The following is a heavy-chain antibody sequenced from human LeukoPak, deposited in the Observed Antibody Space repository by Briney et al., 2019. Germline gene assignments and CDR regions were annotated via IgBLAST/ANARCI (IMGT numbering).Heavy chain of an antibody. CDR1: GGSINNNNW. CDR3: ARGGSSGWSFDY. D-gene: IGHD6-19*01. Sequence: SETLSLTCAVSGGSINNNNWWSWVRQPPGKGLEWIGEIYHSGSTNYNPSLNSRVTISVVKSKNQFSLKLSSVTAADTAVYYRARGGSSGWSFDYWGQGTLVTVSS. CDR2: IYHSGST. J-gene: IGHJ4*02. V-gene: IGHV4-4*02.